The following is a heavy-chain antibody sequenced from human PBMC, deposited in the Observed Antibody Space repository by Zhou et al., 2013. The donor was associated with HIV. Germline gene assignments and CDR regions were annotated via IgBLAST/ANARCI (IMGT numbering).Heavy chain of an antibody. CDR3: ARALSTSWSYGGYYYMDV. Sequence: QVQLVQSGAEVKKPGASVKVSCKASGYTFTGYYMHWVRQAPGQGLEWMGWINPNSGGTNYAQKFQGRVTMTRDTSSSTAYMELSRLRSDDTAVYFCARALSTSWSYGGYYYMDVWGKGTTVTVS. CDR2: INPNSGGT. D-gene: IGHD2-2*01. J-gene: IGHJ6*03. CDR1: GYTFTGYY. V-gene: IGHV1-2*02.